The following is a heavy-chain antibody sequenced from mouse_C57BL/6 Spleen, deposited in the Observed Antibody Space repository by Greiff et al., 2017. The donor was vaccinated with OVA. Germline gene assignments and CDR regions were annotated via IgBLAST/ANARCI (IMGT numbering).Heavy chain of an antibody. CDR2: INPSTGGT. V-gene: IGHV1-42*01. J-gene: IGHJ2*01. CDR3: ARGGSGDYFDY. Sequence: EVQLVESGPELVKPGASVKISCKASGYSFTGYYMNWVKQSPEKSLEWIGEINPSTGGTTYNQKFKAKATLTVDKSSSTAYMQLKSLTSEDSAVYYCARGGSGDYFDYWGQGTTLTVSS. CDR1: GYSFTGYY. D-gene: IGHD3-1*01.